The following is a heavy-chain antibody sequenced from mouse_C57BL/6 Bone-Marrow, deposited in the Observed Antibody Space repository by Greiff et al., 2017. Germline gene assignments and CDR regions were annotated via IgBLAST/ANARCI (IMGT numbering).Heavy chain of an antibody. Sequence: VKLVESGAELARPGASVKLSCKASGYTFTSYGISWVKQRTGQGLEWIGEIYPRSGNTYYNEKFKGKATLTADKSSSTAYMELRSLTSEDSAVYFCARSWILEAMDYWGQGTSVTVSS. D-gene: IGHD2-3*01. CDR3: ARSWILEAMDY. V-gene: IGHV1-81*01. J-gene: IGHJ4*01. CDR1: GYTFTSYG. CDR2: IYPRSGNT.